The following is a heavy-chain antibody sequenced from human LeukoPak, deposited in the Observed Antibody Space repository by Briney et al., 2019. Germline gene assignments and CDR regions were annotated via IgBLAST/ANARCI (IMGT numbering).Heavy chain of an antibody. CDR1: GYTFTGYY. V-gene: IGHV1-2*02. CDR3: ARDRSTSSPDAFDI. CDR2: ISLNSGDT. J-gene: IGHJ3*02. Sequence: ASVKVSCKASGYTFTGYYMHWVRQAPGQGLEWMGWISLNSGDTSYAQSCQGRVTITADESTSTAYMELSSLRSDDTAVYYCARDRSTSSPDAFDIWGQGTMVTVSS. D-gene: IGHD6-6*01.